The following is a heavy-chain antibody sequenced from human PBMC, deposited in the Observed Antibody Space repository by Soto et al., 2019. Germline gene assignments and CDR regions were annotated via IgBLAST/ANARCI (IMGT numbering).Heavy chain of an antibody. CDR2: IKSKTSGETT. V-gene: IGHV3-15*07. D-gene: IGHD1-26*01. J-gene: IGHJ4*02. Sequence: EVQLVESGGXLVKPGASLRLSCVVSGFTFSSAWLHWVRQAPXXGLEWVGRIKSKTSGETTDYAAPVKGRFTISRDDSKNTVFLQMNSLKSEDTAVYYCTADYSGGTYPIDYWGQGSLVTVSS. CDR1: GFTFSSAW. CDR3: TADYSGGTYPIDY.